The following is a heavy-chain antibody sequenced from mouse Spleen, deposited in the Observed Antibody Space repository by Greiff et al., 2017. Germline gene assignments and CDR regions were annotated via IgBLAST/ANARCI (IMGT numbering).Heavy chain of an antibody. V-gene: IGHV1-81*01. J-gene: IGHJ4*01. CDR2: IYPRSGNT. Sequence: VKLQESGAELARPGASVKLSCKASGYTFTSYGISWVKQRTGQGLEWIGEIYPRSGNTYYNEKFKGKATLTADKSSSTAYMELRSLTSEDSAVYFCAREEYDYDPYAMDYWGQGTSVTVSS. CDR1: GYTFTSYG. D-gene: IGHD2-4*01. CDR3: AREEYDYDPYAMDY.